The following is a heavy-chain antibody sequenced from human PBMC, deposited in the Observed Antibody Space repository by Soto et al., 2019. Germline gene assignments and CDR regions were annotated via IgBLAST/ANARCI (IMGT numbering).Heavy chain of an antibody. J-gene: IGHJ4*02. CDR3: ATWLLGRLAYCGGDCYV. CDR2: FDPEDGET. Sequence: GASVKVSCKVSGYTLTELSMHWVRQAPGKGLEWMGGFDPEDGETIYAQKFQGRVTITEDTSTDTAYMELSSLGSEDTAVYYCATWLLGRLAYCGGDCYVWGQGTLVTVSS. V-gene: IGHV1-24*01. CDR1: GYTLTELS. D-gene: IGHD2-21*02.